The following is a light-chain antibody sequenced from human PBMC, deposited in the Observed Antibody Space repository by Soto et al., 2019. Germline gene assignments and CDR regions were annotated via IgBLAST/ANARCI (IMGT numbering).Light chain of an antibody. Sequence: EIVMTQSPATLSVSPGERATLSCRASQSVSSNLAWSQQKPGQAPRLLIYGASTRATGIPARFSGSGSGTEFTLTISSLQSEAFAVYYCQHYSNWPPRGTFGQGTKVEIK. CDR1: QSVSSN. J-gene: IGKJ1*01. CDR3: QHYSNWPPRGT. CDR2: GAS. V-gene: IGKV3-15*01.